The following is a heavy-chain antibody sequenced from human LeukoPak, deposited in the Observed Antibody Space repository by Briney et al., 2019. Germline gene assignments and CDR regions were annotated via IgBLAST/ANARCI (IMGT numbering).Heavy chain of an antibody. CDR2: ISGSGGNT. CDR3: AKGRNDYGDAALNY. J-gene: IGHJ4*02. CDR1: GFXFSTYA. V-gene: IGHV3-23*01. D-gene: IGHD4-17*01. Sequence: GGSLRLSCAASGFXFSTYAMSWVRQAPGKGLEWVSSISGSGGNTYYADSVKGRFTISRDNSKNTLYLQMNSLRAEDTAGYYCAKGRNDYGDAALNYWGQGTLVTVSS.